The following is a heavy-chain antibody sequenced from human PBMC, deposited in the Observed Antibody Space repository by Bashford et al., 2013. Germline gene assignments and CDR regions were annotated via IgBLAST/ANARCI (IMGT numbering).Heavy chain of an antibody. CDR2: MKQDGSEL. D-gene: IGHD4-23*01. Sequence: GSLRLSCAASGFTFSRYWMNWVRQAPGKGLEWVANMKQDGSELYYADSVKGRFTISRNNAKNSLYLQMDSLRVEDTAVYYCARVRNEDLRRCGFDIWGQGT. J-gene: IGHJ3*02. CDR3: ARVRNEDLRRCGFDI. CDR1: GFTFSRYW. V-gene: IGHV3-7*01.